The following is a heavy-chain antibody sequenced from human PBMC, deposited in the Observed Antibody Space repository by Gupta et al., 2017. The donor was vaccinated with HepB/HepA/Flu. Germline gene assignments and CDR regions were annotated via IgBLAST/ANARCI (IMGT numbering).Heavy chain of an antibody. CDR3: VQRGQWSVNWNTGWFDQ. CDR2: IYWDDDK. CDR1: GFSLSTSGVG. Sequence: ITLQESGPTRVKPTQTLALTCTFSGFSLSTSGVGVGWVRQAPGKALEHLAFIYWDDDKRYSPSLKTRLTITKDTSKNEVVLTVTNVEPVDTANYYCVQRGQWSVNWNTGWFDQWVQGIPVTVSS. V-gene: IGHV2-5*02. D-gene: IGHD1-1*01. J-gene: IGHJ5*02.